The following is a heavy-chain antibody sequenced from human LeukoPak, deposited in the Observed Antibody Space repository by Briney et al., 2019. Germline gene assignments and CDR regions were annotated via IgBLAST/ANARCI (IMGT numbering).Heavy chain of an antibody. CDR2: IIPIFGTA. CDR3: ARGDNFNEDFYY. Sequence: GASVKVSCKASGGTFSSYAISWVRQAPGQGLERMGRIIPIFGTANYAQKYQGRVTITTDESTSTAYMELSSLRSEDMAVYYCARGDNFNEDFYYWGQGTLVTVSS. CDR1: GGTFSSYA. V-gene: IGHV1-69*05. J-gene: IGHJ4*02. D-gene: IGHD1-20*01.